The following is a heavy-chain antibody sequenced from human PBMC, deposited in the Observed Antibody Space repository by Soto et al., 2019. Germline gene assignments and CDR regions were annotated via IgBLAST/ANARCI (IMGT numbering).Heavy chain of an antibody. V-gene: IGHV4-39*01. CDR3: ARQGIFGVVIIEGSWFDP. Sequence: QLQLQESGPGLVKPSETLSLTCTVSGGSISSSSYYWGWIRQPPGKGLEWIGSIYYSGSTYYNPSLKSRVTISVDTSKNQFSLKLSSVTAADTAVYYCARQGIFGVVIIEGSWFDPWGQGTLVTVSS. J-gene: IGHJ5*02. CDR2: IYYSGST. CDR1: GGSISSSSYY. D-gene: IGHD3-3*01.